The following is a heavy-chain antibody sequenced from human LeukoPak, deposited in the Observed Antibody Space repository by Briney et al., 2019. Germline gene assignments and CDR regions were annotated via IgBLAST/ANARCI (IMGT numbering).Heavy chain of an antibody. J-gene: IGHJ3*02. Sequence: GASVTVSCKASGGTFSSYAISWVRQAPGQGLEWMGGIIPIFGTANYAQKFQGRVTITADESTSTAYMELSSLRSEDTAVYYCAQVEMATNDAFDIWGQGTMVTVSS. D-gene: IGHD5-24*01. CDR2: IIPIFGTA. CDR3: AQVEMATNDAFDI. V-gene: IGHV1-69*13. CDR1: GGTFSSYA.